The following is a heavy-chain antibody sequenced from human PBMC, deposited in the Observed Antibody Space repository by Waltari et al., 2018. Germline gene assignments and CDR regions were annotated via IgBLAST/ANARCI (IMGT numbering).Heavy chain of an antibody. J-gene: IGHJ3*02. CDR1: GGSISSSSYY. Sequence: QLQLQESGPGLVKPSETLSLTCTVSGGSISSSSYYWGWIRQPPGKGLEWIGSIYYSGSTYYNPSLKSRVTISVDTSKNQFSLKLSSVTAADTAVYYCASRDSSGYWGYAFDIWGQGTMVTVSS. CDR3: ASRDSSGYWGYAFDI. V-gene: IGHV4-39*01. D-gene: IGHD3-22*01. CDR2: IYYSGST.